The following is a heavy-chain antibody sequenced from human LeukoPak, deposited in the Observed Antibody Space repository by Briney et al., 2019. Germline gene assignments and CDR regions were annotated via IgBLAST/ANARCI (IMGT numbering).Heavy chain of an antibody. J-gene: IGHJ4*02. CDR3: AIMRRYYDDSGYWVH. Sequence: GGSLRLSCAASGFTFSSYAMSWVRQAPGKGLEWVSGISTSGDTTSYADSVRGRFPISRDNPRTMLYMQMRRLTDAASAVYHCAIMRRYYDDSGYWVHRGQGALVTVSS. CDR2: ISTSGDTT. V-gene: IGHV3-23*01. D-gene: IGHD3-22*01. CDR1: GFTFSSYA.